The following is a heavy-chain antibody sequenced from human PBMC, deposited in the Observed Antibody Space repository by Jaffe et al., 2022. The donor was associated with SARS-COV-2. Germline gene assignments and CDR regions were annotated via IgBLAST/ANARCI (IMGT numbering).Heavy chain of an antibody. Sequence: QVTLKESGPVLVKPTETLTLTCTVSGFSLNNVKMGVSWIRQPPGKALEWLAHIFSNDEKSYSTSLKSRVTISKDTSKSQVVLTMTNVDPVDTATYYCARIGRSSWTPLFDYWGEGTLVSVSS. J-gene: IGHJ4*02. V-gene: IGHV2-26*01. D-gene: IGHD6-13*01. CDR3: ARIGRSSWTPLFDY. CDR2: IFSNDEK. CDR1: GFSLNNVKMG.